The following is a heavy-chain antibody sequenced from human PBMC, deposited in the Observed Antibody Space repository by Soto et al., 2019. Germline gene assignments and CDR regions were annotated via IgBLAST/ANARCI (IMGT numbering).Heavy chain of an antibody. Sequence: GGSLRLSCAASGFTFSSYAMSWVRQAPGKGLEWVSAISGSGGSTYYTDSVKGRFTISRDNSKNTLYLQMNSLRAQDTAVYYRAKASDRDAYYYYMAVWGKGTTVTV. V-gene: IGHV3-23*01. J-gene: IGHJ6*03. CDR1: GFTFSSYA. CDR3: AKASDRDAYYYYMAV. D-gene: IGHD3-22*01. CDR2: ISGSGGST.